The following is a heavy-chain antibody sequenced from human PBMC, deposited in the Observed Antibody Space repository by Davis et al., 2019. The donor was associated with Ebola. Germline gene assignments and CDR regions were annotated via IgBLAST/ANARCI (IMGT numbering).Heavy chain of an antibody. D-gene: IGHD6-19*01. J-gene: IGHJ5*02. CDR3: AKSSSGWYWSWFDP. CDR2: ISGSGGST. CDR1: GFTFSSYA. Sequence: GESLKISCAASGFTFSSYAMSWVRQAPGKGLEWVSAISGSGGSTYYADSVKGRFTISRDNAKNSLYLQMNSLRTEDTALYYCAKSSSGWYWSWFDPWGQGTLVTVSS. V-gene: IGHV3-23*01.